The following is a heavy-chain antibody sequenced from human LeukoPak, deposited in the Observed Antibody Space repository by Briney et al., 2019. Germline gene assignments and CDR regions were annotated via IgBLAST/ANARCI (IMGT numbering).Heavy chain of an antibody. J-gene: IGHJ4*02. CDR2: ISYSGST. D-gene: IGHD3-3*01. CDR3: ARHGPGSGYYQPPDF. Sequence: SETLSLTCTVSGGSVSSSNYYWGWIRQPPGKGLEWIGSISYSGSTSYYPSLKSRVTISVDTSKNHFSLKLSSVTAADTAVYYCARHGPGSGYYQPPDFWGRGTLVTVSS. CDR1: GGSVSSSNYY. V-gene: IGHV4-39*01.